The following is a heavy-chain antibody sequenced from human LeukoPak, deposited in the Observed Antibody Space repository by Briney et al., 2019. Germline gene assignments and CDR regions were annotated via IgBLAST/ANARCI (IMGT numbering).Heavy chain of an antibody. V-gene: IGHV3-30-3*01. CDR2: ISYDGSSK. J-gene: IGHJ4*02. CDR1: GFTFSSYA. Sequence: GGSLRLSCAASGFTFSSYAMHWVRQAPGKGLEWVAVISYDGSSKYYADSVKGRFTISRDNSKNTLYLQMNSLRAEDTAVYYCARVDPPIVGATGSYYFDYWGQGTLVTVSS. D-gene: IGHD1-26*01. CDR3: ARVDPPIVGATGSYYFDY.